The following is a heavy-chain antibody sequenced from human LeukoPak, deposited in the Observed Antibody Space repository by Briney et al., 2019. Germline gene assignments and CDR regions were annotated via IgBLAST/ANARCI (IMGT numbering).Heavy chain of an antibody. CDR2: IKHDGSEK. CDR1: GFSFNTYW. CDR3: ARDPYGDYGDCFDY. V-gene: IGHV3-7*01. D-gene: IGHD4-17*01. Sequence: GGSRRLSCAASGFSFNTYWMSWVRQAPGKGLEWVANIKHDGSEKYYVDSVKGRSTISRDNAKKSLYLQMNSLRTEDTAVYYCARDPYGDYGDCFDYWGQGILVTISS. J-gene: IGHJ4*02.